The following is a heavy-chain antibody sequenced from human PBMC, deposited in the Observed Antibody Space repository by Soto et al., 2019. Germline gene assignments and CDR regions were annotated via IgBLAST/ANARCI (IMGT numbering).Heavy chain of an antibody. CDR2: TTSNGGST. D-gene: IGHD3-9*01. Sequence: PVVPLRLSCIASGFTFRNYNMHWVRQDTGKGLEYVSATTSNGGSTYYADSVKGRFIISRDNSKNTLYLQMGSLRPEDMAVYYCTRAHEPGDVQYFDWLNGYFDYWGHGTLVTVSS. CDR1: GFTFRNYN. CDR3: TRAHEPGDVQYFDWLNGYFDY. V-gene: IGHV3-64*02. J-gene: IGHJ4*01.